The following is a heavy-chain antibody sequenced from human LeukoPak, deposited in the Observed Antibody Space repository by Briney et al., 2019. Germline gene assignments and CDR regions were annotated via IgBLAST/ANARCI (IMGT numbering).Heavy chain of an antibody. D-gene: IGHD3-3*01. Sequence: PGRSLRLSCAASGFTFDDYAMHWVRQAPGKGLEWVSGISWNSGSIGYADSVKGRFTISRDNAKNSLYLQMNSLRAEDTALYYCAKDGDFWSGFDYWGQGTLVTVSS. CDR2: ISWNSGSI. CDR3: AKDGDFWSGFDY. J-gene: IGHJ4*02. CDR1: GFTFDDYA. V-gene: IGHV3-9*01.